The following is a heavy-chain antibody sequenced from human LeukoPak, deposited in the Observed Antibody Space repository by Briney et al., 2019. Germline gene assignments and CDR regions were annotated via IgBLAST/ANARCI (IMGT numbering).Heavy chain of an antibody. J-gene: IGHJ4*02. CDR2: IYHSGST. V-gene: IGHV4-38-2*02. CDR3: ARDQLLSYYFDY. CDR1: GYSIGSGYY. D-gene: IGHD2-2*01. Sequence: NPSETLSLTXAVSGYSIGSGYYWGWIREPPGKGLERIGSIYHSGSTYYNPSLKSRVTISVDTSKNQFSLKLSSVTAADTAVYYCARDQLLSYYFDYWGQGTLVTVSS.